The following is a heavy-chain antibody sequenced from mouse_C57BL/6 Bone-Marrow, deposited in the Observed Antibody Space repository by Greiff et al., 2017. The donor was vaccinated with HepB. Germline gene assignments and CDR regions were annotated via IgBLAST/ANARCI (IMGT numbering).Heavy chain of an antibody. Sequence: EVKLMESGGGLVQPGGSLKLSCAASGFTFSDYYMYWVRQTPEKRLEWVAYISNGGGSTYYPDTVKGRFTISRDNAKNTLYLQMSRLKSEDTAMYYCARQGKLSAMDYWGQGTSVTVSS. CDR2: ISNGGGST. CDR1: GFTFSDYY. J-gene: IGHJ4*01. CDR3: ARQGKLSAMDY. V-gene: IGHV5-12*01. D-gene: IGHD1-1*01.